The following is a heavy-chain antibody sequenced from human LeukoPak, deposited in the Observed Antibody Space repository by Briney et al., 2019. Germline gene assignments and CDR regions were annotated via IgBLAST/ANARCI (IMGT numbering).Heavy chain of an antibody. CDR3: STSNPFRLKGIDY. CDR1: GFTFNNAW. Sequence: GGSLRLSCVASGFTFNNAWMSWVRQAPGKGREWVGRIKSKTDGWTADYAAPVEGRFTISRDDSKNTLYLQMNSLNSEDTAVYYCSTSNPFRLKGIDYWGQGTLVTVSS. D-gene: IGHD3-9*01. J-gene: IGHJ4*02. CDR2: IKSKTDGWTA. V-gene: IGHV3-15*01.